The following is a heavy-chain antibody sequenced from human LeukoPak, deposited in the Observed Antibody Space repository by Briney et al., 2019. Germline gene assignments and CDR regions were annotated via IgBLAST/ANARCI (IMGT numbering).Heavy chain of an antibody. Sequence: PSETLSLTCTVSGGSISSGSYYWSWIRQPAGKGLEWIGRIYTSGSTNYNPSLKSRVTISVDTSKNQFSLKLSSVTAADTAVYYCARQGRSSGAKIDYWGQGTLVTVSS. V-gene: IGHV4-61*02. CDR3: ARQGRSSGAKIDY. D-gene: IGHD6-19*01. CDR2: IYTSGST. J-gene: IGHJ4*02. CDR1: GGSISSGSYY.